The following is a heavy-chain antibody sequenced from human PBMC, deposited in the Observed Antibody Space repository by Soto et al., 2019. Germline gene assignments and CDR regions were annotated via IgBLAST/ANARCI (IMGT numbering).Heavy chain of an antibody. CDR2: IYHSGST. D-gene: IGHD6-13*01. CDR3: ARGAGGKQLVRADY. J-gene: IGHJ4*02. CDR1: GGSISSGGYS. Sequence: QLQLQESGSGLVKPSQTLSLTCAVSGGSISSGGYSWSWIRQPPGKGLEWIGYIYHSGSTYYNPSLKCRVTISVDRSKNQFSLKLSSVTAADTAVYYCARGAGGKQLVRADYWGQGTLVTVSS. V-gene: IGHV4-30-2*01.